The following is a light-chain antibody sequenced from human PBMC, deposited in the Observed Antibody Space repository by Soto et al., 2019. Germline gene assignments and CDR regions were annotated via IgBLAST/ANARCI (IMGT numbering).Light chain of an antibody. V-gene: IGKV3-11*01. CDR1: QTCSRS. J-gene: IGKJ4*01. CDR3: QQRSNWPLT. Sequence: EIVLTQSIATLSLSPGERATLSCRASQTCSRSLGWYQQKPGQAPSLLIYDVSNRATGIPARFSGSGSGTDFTLTISSLEPEDFAVYYCQQRSNWPLTFGGGTKVDSK. CDR2: DVS.